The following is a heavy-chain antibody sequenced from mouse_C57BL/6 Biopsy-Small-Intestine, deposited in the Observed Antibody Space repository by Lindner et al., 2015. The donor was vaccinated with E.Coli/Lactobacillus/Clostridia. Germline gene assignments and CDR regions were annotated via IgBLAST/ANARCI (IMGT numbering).Heavy chain of an antibody. Sequence: VQLQESGAELARPGASVKLSCKASGYTLTSYGISWVKQRTGQGLEWIGEIYPRTGNTFYNEKFKGKATLTADKSSSTAYMELRSLTSEDSAVYFCARDYGSNYAWYFDVWGTGTTVTVSS. CDR3: ARDYGSNYAWYFDV. CDR2: IYPRTGNT. J-gene: IGHJ1*03. D-gene: IGHD1-1*01. CDR1: GYTLTSYG. V-gene: IGHV1-81*01.